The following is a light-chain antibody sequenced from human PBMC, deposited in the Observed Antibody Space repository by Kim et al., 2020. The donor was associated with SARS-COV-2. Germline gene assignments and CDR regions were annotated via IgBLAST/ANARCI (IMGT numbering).Light chain of an antibody. V-gene: IGLV3-19*01. CDR2: GRN. CDR3: TSRDSSGYHVV. CDR1: SLRSQF. J-gene: IGLJ2*01. Sequence: SSELTQDPAVSVALGQTVTITCQGDSLRSQFANWYQQRPGQSPVLVLYGRNSRPSGILDRFSGSRSGDTASLTITGAQAEDEADYYCTSRDSSGYHVVFGGGTQLTVL.